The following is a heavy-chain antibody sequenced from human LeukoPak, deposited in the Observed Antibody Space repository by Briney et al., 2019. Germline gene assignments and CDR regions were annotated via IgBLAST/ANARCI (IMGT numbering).Heavy chain of an antibody. Sequence: PSETLSLTCTVSGGSISNHYWSWVRQSPGKGLEWIGYIYYSGSTNYNPSLKSRVTISADTSKDQISLNLHSVTAADTAVYYCARYIRSSHYHMDVWGKGTTVTVSS. D-gene: IGHD3-3*01. CDR2: IYYSGST. V-gene: IGHV4-59*11. CDR3: ARYIRSSHYHMDV. CDR1: GGSISNHY. J-gene: IGHJ6*03.